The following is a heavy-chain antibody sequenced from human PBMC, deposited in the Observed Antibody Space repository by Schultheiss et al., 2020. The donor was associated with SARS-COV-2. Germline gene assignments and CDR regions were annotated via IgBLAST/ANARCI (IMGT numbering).Heavy chain of an antibody. D-gene: IGHD3-3*01. CDR3: AKASRLGYYDFWSGYLSGIDY. CDR1: GFTFSSYS. CDR2: ISGSGGST. V-gene: IGHV3-23*01. J-gene: IGHJ4*02. Sequence: GGSLRLSCAASGFTFSSYSMNWVRQAPGKGLEWVSAISGSGGSTYYADSVKGRFTISRDNSKNTLYLQMNSLRAEDTAVYYCAKASRLGYYDFWSGYLSGIDYWGQGTLVTVSS.